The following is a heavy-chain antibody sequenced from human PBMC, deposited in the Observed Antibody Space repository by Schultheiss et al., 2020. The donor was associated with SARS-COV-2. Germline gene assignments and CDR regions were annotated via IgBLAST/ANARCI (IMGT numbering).Heavy chain of an antibody. CDR1: GFTFSSYA. V-gene: IGHV3-30*03. Sequence: GESLKISCAASGFTFSSYAMHWVRQAPGKGLEWVALISYDGSKKYYADSVKGRFTISRDNSKNTLYLQMNSLRAEDTAVYYCARDVYNWNYGPDYWGQGTLVTVSS. J-gene: IGHJ4*02. CDR3: ARDVYNWNYGPDY. CDR2: ISYDGSKK. D-gene: IGHD1-7*01.